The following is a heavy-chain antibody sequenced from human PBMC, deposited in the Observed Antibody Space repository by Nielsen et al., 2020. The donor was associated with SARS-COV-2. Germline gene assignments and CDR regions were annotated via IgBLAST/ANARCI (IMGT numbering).Heavy chain of an antibody. Sequence: ASVKVSCKASGYTFTSYDINWVRQATGQGLEWMGWMNPNSGNTGYAQKFQGRVTMTRNTSISTAYMELSSLRSEDTAVYYCATGPPIAAYNWFDPWGQGTLVTVSS. CDR2: MNPNSGNT. CDR3: ATGPPIAAYNWFDP. D-gene: IGHD2-15*01. CDR1: GYTFTSYD. J-gene: IGHJ5*02. V-gene: IGHV1-8*01.